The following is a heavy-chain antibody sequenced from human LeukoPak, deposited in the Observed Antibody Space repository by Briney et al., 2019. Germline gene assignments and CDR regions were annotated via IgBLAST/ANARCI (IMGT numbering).Heavy chain of an antibody. Sequence: SETLSLTCPVSGGSINSYYWSWIRQPPGKGLEWIGYIYYSGSTNYNPSLKSRVTISVDTSKNQFSLKLSSVTAADTAVYYCARGPDFGHYFDYWGQGTLVTVSS. CDR3: ARGPDFGHYFDY. CDR2: IYYSGST. V-gene: IGHV4-59*01. J-gene: IGHJ4*02. D-gene: IGHD3-3*01. CDR1: GGSINSYY.